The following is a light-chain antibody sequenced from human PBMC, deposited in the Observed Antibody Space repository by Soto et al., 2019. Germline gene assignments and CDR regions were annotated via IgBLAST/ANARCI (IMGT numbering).Light chain of an antibody. CDR2: GAY. J-gene: IGKJ1*01. Sequence: EIVLTQSPGTLSLSPGERATLSCRASQSVSSTYFAWYQQKPGQAPRLLIYGAYIRAAGIPDRFSGSGSGTDFTLTSSRLEPEDFAVYYCQQYGSSSPWTFGQGTKVEI. CDR1: QSVSSTY. V-gene: IGKV3-20*01. CDR3: QQYGSSSPWT.